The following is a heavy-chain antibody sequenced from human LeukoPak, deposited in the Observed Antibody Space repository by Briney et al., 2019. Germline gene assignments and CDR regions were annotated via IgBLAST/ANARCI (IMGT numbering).Heavy chain of an antibody. V-gene: IGHV5-51*01. J-gene: IGHJ4*02. CDR3: ARSSNPYSTVFDY. CDR1: GYSFTTYW. Sequence: GESLKISCKGSGYSFTTYWIGWVRQMPGKGLEWMGIIYPDDSDTRYSPSFQGQVTISAGKSISTAYLQWSSLKASDTAMYYCARSSNPYSTVFDYWGQGTLVTVSS. CDR2: IYPDDSDT. D-gene: IGHD6-13*01.